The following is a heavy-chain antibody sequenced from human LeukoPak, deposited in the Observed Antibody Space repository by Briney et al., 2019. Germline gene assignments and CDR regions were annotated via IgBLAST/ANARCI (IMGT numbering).Heavy chain of an antibody. D-gene: IGHD2-21*01. J-gene: IGHJ6*02. V-gene: IGHV1-69*04. CDR2: FLPMVGIA. Sequence: SVKVSCKAFVATFDKNATSWGRHAPGPGIELMGSFLPMVGIATYAQKFQGRVPITADVSTNTAYMDLLRLISDDETVVYCGRRQSVGIAVAIDAYYSYGMDVWDQGTAVTVSS. CDR3: GRRQSVGIAVAIDAYYSYGMDV. CDR1: VATFDKNA.